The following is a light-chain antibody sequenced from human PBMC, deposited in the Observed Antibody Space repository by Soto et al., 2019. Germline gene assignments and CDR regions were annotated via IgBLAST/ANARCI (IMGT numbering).Light chain of an antibody. CDR1: QSVSSN. J-gene: IGKJ1*01. CDR2: DAS. CDR3: QQHNNWPPFT. V-gene: IGKV3-15*01. Sequence: EIVMTQSPATLSVSPGERATLSCRASQSVSSNLAWYQQKPGQAPRLLIYDASTRATGIPARFSGSGSGTGFTLTISSRKPEDFAVYYCQQHNNWPPFTFGQGTKV.